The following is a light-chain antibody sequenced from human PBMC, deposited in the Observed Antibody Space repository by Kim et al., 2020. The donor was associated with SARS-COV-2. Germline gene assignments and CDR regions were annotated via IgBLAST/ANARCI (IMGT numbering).Light chain of an antibody. V-gene: IGLV3-19*01. J-gene: IGLJ2*01. CDR2: GKN. Sequence: VALGQTVMITCQGDSLRSDFATWYQHKPGQAPIPVIYGKNHRPSGIPDRFSGSSSGNTASLTISGTQAGYEADYYCNSRDSNDYVVFGGGTQLTVL. CDR1: SLRSDF. CDR3: NSRDSNDYVV.